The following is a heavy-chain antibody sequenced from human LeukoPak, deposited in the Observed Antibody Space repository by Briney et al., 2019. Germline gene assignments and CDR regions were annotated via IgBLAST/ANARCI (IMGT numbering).Heavy chain of an antibody. J-gene: IGHJ4*02. D-gene: IGHD6-19*01. CDR2: ISDSGSLT. CDR1: GFAFSSQA. CDR3: AKDARRTDGWYYFDY. V-gene: IGHV3-23*01. Sequence: GGSLRLSCAASGFAFSSQAMGWVRQAPGKGLEWVSVISDSGSLTYYADSVKGRFTISRDNSKKTLFLQLNSLRAEDTAMYYCAKDARRTDGWYYFDYWGQGALVTVSS.